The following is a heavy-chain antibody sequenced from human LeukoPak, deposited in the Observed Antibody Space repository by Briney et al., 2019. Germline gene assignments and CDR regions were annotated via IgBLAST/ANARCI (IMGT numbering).Heavy chain of an antibody. Sequence: SETLSLTCAVYGGSFSGYYWSWIRQPPGKGLEWIGEINHSGSTNYNPSLKSRVTISVDTSKNQFPLKLSSVTAADTAVYYCARGGKGVPTKQLWFSSYVYWGQGTLVTVSS. J-gene: IGHJ4*02. CDR3: ARGGKGVPTKQLWFSSYVY. V-gene: IGHV4-34*01. CDR1: GGSFSGYY. CDR2: INHSGST. D-gene: IGHD5-18*01.